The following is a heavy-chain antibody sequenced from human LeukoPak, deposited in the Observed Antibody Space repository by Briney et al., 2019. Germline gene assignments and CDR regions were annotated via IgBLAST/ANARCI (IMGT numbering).Heavy chain of an antibody. J-gene: IGHJ6*02. CDR3: ARDRDTAMVWGDQYGMDV. CDR2: IYYSGST. CDR1: GGSISSYC. D-gene: IGHD5-18*01. V-gene: IGHV4-59*12. Sequence: SETLSLTCTVSGGSISSYCWSWIRQPPGKGLEWIGYIYYSGSTNYNPSLKSRVTISVDTSKNQFSLKLSSVTAADTAVYYCARDRDTAMVWGDQYGMDVWGQGTTVTVSS.